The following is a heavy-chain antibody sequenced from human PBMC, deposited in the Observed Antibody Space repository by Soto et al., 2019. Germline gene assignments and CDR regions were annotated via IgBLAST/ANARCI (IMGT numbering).Heavy chain of an antibody. J-gene: IGHJ4*02. D-gene: IGHD3-10*01. CDR2: IWHSGST. CDR1: GGAISSDSYY. V-gene: IGHV4-39*02. CDR3: AREPLGGSVGFDF. Sequence: QLQLQGSGPGLVKPSETLSLTCTVSGGAISSDSYYWGWIRQPPGKGLEWIGSIWHSGSTFYNPSLKSRATISVDTSKQQFSLRLTSVTAADTAVYYCAREPLGGSVGFDFGGQGTLVTVSS.